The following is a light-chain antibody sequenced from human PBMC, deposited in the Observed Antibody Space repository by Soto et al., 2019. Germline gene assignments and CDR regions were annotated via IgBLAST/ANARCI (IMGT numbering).Light chain of an antibody. Sequence: QAVVTQPPSVSGAPGQRVTISCTGSSSNIGAGYDVHWSQQLPGRAPKVLIYGNNNRPSGVPDRFSASKSGTSASLAITGLQAEDEADYYCQSFDTRLSGWVFGGGTQLTVL. CDR1: SSNIGAGYD. J-gene: IGLJ7*01. V-gene: IGLV1-40*01. CDR3: QSFDTRLSGWV. CDR2: GNN.